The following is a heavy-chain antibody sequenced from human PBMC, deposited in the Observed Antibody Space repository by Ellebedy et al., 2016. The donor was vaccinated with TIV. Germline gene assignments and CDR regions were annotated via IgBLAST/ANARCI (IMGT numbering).Heavy chain of an antibody. CDR2: INTGNAKT. D-gene: IGHD3-3*01. CDR1: GHTFTTYG. CDR3: ATREWQDPMDV. Sequence: ASVKVSCXASGHTFTTYGIHWVRQAPGQRLEWLGWINTGNAKTRYSQRLQGRLIISTDTSASAAYMELSNLVSEDTAVYYCATREWQDPMDVWGQGTTVTVSS. V-gene: IGHV1-3*04. J-gene: IGHJ6*02.